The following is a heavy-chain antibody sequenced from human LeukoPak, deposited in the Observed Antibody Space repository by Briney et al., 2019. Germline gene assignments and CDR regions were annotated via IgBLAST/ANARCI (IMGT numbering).Heavy chain of an antibody. J-gene: IGHJ4*02. CDR2: ISTTSSYI. D-gene: IGHD2/OR15-2a*01. Sequence: PGGSLRLSCAASGFTFNNYRMNWVRQAPGKGLEWVSSISTTSSYIYYADSVKGRFTISRDNANNSLYMQMNSLKAEDTAVYFCARVEFDSNTDYYYYFGHWGQGTLGTVSS. CDR1: GFTFNNYR. CDR3: ARVEFDSNTDYYYYFGH. V-gene: IGHV3-21*01.